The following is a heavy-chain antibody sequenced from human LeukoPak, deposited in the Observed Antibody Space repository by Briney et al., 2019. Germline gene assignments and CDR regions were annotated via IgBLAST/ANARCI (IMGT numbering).Heavy chain of an antibody. CDR3: ARKLGHCSSTSCYGVNWFDP. V-gene: IGHV1-69*13. Sequence: SAKVSCKASGGTFSSFAINWVRQAPGQGLEWMGGIIPIFGTANYAQKFQGRVTITADESTSTAYMELSSLRSEDTAVYYCARKLGHCSSTSCYGVNWFDPWGQGTLVTVSS. J-gene: IGHJ5*02. CDR2: IIPIFGTA. CDR1: GGTFSSFA. D-gene: IGHD2-2*03.